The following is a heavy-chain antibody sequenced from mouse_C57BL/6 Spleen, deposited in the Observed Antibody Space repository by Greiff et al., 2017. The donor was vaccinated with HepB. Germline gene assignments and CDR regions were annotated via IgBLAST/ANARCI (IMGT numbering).Heavy chain of an antibody. Sequence: QVQLQQPGAELVMPGASVKLSCKASGYTFTSYWMHWVKQRPGQGLEWIGEIDPSDSYTNYNQKFKGKSTLTVDKSSSTAYMQLSSLTSEDSAVYYCARRENYGSRGMDYWGQGTSVTVSS. J-gene: IGHJ4*01. CDR1: GYTFTSYW. CDR2: IDPSDSYT. V-gene: IGHV1-69*01. CDR3: ARRENYGSRGMDY. D-gene: IGHD1-1*01.